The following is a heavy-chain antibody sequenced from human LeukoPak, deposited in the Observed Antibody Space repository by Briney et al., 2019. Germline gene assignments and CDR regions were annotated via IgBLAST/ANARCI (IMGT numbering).Heavy chain of an antibody. CDR3: ARGGGAGSPYAYWYFDL. CDR2: IYSGGGT. D-gene: IGHD6-19*01. CDR1: GFTVSSNY. Sequence: GGSLRLSCAASGFTVSSNYMSWVRQAPGKGLEWVSIIYSGGGTYFADSVKVRFTISRDDSKNTLYLQMSSLTAEDTAVYYCARGGGAGSPYAYWYFDLWGRGALVTVSP. V-gene: IGHV3-66*01. J-gene: IGHJ2*01.